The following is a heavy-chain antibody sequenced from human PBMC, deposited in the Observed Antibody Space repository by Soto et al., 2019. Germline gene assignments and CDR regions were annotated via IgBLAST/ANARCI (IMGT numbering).Heavy chain of an antibody. CDR3: AKADYSYSWAPGDY. D-gene: IGHD6-13*01. Sequence: EVPVLESGGGLVQPGGSLRLSCVISRLTFSNYALNWVRQAPGKGLEWVSSISGSGDTTYYADSVKGRFTISRDNSKNTLYLQMNSLRVEDTALYYCAKADYSYSWAPGDYWGQGTLVTVSS. CDR1: RLTFSNYA. J-gene: IGHJ4*02. CDR2: ISGSGDTT. V-gene: IGHV3-23*01.